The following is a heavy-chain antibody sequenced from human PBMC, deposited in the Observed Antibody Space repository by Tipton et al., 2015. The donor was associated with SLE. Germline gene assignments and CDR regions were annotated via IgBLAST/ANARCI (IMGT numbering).Heavy chain of an antibody. V-gene: IGHV6-1*01. D-gene: IGHD2-15*01. CDR3: AGLFGGSRAGDV. CDR2: TFYSS. Sequence: PGLVKPSQTLSLTCAISGDSVSSNSAAWNWIRQSPSRGLEWLGSTFYSSSFESRVTISLDTPNNQFSLSLTTVTAADTAVYYCAGLFGGSRAGDVWGPGILVAVSS. J-gene: IGHJ2*01. CDR1: GDSVSSNSAA.